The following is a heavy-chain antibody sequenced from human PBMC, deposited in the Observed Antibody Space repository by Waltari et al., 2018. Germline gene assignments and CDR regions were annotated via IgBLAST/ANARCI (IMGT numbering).Heavy chain of an antibody. D-gene: IGHD3-10*01. J-gene: IGHJ4*02. Sequence: EVQLVESGGGLVQPGGSLRLSCEASGFTFNKYSMIWVRQAPGKGLGWLSFIRHASSDIYYADSVEGRFSISRDNAQNSLFLHMNSLRVEDTAVYYCARDWFGETFWGQGTLVTVSS. CDR2: IRHASSDI. CDR1: GFTFNKYS. V-gene: IGHV3-48*04. CDR3: ARDWFGETF.